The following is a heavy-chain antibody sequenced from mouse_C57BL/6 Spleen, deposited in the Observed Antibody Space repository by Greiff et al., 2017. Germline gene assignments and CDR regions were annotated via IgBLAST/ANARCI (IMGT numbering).Heavy chain of an antibody. CDR1: GYTFTSYW. V-gene: IGHV1-64*01. CDR3: AQVELSWFAY. CDR2: IHPNSGST. Sequence: QVQLQQPGAELVKPGASVKLSCKASGYTFTSYWMHWVKQRPGQGLEWIGMIHPNSGSTNYNEKFKIKATLTVDKSSSTAYMQLSSLTSEDSAVYYCAQVELSWFAYWGQGTLVTVSA. J-gene: IGHJ3*01.